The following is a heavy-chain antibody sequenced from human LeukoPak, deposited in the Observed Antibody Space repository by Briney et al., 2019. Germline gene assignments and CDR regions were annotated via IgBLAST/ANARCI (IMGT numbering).Heavy chain of an antibody. V-gene: IGHV3-23*01. CDR2: ISGSGGST. Sequence: QTGGSLRLSCAASGFTFSSYAMSWVRQAPGKGLEWVSAISGSGGSTYYADSVKGRFTISRDNTKNTLYLQMNSLRAEDTAVYYCAKQEEQLVAVPFDYWGQGTLVTVSS. J-gene: IGHJ4*02. D-gene: IGHD6-6*01. CDR1: GFTFSSYA. CDR3: AKQEEQLVAVPFDY.